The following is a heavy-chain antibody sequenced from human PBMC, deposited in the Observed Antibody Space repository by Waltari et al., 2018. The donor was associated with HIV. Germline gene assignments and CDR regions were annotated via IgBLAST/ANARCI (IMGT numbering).Heavy chain of an antibody. CDR1: GFTISDNY. J-gene: IGHJ6*02. V-gene: IGHV3-53*01. Sequence: EVQLVESGGGLIEPGGSLRLSCVASGFTISDNYMSWVRQAPGKGLEWVSVIYSGGSTYYADSVKGRFTISRDNSKNTLSLHMNSLRAEDTAVYYCARDPRSSGYYGMDVWGQGATVTVSS. CDR2: IYSGGST. CDR3: ARDPRSSGYYGMDV. D-gene: IGHD1-26*01.